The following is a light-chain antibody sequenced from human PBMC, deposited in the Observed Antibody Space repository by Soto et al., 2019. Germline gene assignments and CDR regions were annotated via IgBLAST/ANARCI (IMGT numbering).Light chain of an antibody. Sequence: QSVLTQPPSVSAAPGQMVTISCSGDSSNIGNNFVSWYQQLPGTAPKLLIYDNNRRPSGIPDRFSGSRSGTSATLGITGLQAGDEAIYYCGTWDASLNAWVFGGGTQLTVL. V-gene: IGLV1-51*01. CDR2: DNN. CDR1: SSNIGNNF. J-gene: IGLJ3*02. CDR3: GTWDASLNAWV.